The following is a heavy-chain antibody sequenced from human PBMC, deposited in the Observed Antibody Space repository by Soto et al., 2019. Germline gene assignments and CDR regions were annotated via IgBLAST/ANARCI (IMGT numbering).Heavy chain of an antibody. CDR1: GVSITSYF. CDR3: ARKERKPAAIWN. V-gene: IGHV4-59*01. CDR2: ISFSEAT. Sequence: SETLSLTCTVSGVSITSYFWSWIRQTPGKGLDWIGSISFSEATYSNPSLTGRASLSVDTSKNHLSLTLNSVTSADTAVYYCARKERKPAAIWNWGQGTLVTVSS. D-gene: IGHD2-2*01. J-gene: IGHJ4*02.